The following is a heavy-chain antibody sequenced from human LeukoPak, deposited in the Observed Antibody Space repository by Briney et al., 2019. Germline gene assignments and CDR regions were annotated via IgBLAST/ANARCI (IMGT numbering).Heavy chain of an antibody. J-gene: IGHJ4*02. Sequence: PGGSLRLSCAASGFTFSSYSMNWVRQAPGKGLEWVSSISSSSSYIYYADSVKGRFTISRDNAKNSLYLQMNSLRAEDTAEYYCARDRRWLQLPLDYWGQGTLVTVSS. CDR2: ISSSSSYI. CDR1: GFTFSSYS. V-gene: IGHV3-21*01. CDR3: ARDRRWLQLPLDY. D-gene: IGHD5-24*01.